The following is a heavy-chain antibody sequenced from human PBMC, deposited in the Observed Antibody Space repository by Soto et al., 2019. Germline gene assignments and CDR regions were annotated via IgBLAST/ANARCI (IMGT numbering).Heavy chain of an antibody. CDR2: INHSGST. Sequence: QVQLQQWGAGLLKPSETLSLTCAVYGGSFSGYYWSWIRQPPGKGLEWIGEINHSGSTNYNPSLKSRVTISVDTPKNQFSLKLSSVTAADTAVYYCARAGVGALRAPALYYYYMDVWGKGTTVTVSS. V-gene: IGHV4-34*01. CDR1: GGSFSGYY. J-gene: IGHJ6*03. CDR3: ARAGVGALRAPALYYYYMDV. D-gene: IGHD1-26*01.